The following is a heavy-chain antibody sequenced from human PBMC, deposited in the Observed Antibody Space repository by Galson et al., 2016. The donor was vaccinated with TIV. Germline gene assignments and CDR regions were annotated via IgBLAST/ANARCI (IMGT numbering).Heavy chain of an antibody. CDR3: AKDRNTAFDSYYCYYGMDV. V-gene: IGHV1-69*13. J-gene: IGHJ6*02. CDR1: GGTFSSYV. CDR2: IIPLFRTA. D-gene: IGHD5-18*01. Sequence: SVKVSCKASGGTFSSYVINWVRQAPGQGLEWMGGIIPLFRTANYAQKFQGRVTITADESTSTAHMELNSLTSEDTAVYYCAKDRNTAFDSYYCYYGMDVWGQGTTVTVSS.